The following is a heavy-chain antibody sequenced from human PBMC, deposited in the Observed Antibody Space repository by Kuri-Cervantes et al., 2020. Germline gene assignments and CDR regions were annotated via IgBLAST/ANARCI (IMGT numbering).Heavy chain of an antibody. D-gene: IGHD3-9*01. V-gene: IGHV3-30*02. J-gene: IGHJ6*02. CDR1: GFTFSSYG. CDR2: IWYDGSNK. CDR3: AKEQRYFDWFVRVYGMDV. Sequence: GGSLRLSCAASGFTFSSYGMHWVRQAPGKGLKWVAVIWYDGSNKYYADSVKGRFTISRDNSKNTLYLQMNSLRAEDTAVYYCAKEQRYFDWFVRVYGMDVWGQGTTVTVSS.